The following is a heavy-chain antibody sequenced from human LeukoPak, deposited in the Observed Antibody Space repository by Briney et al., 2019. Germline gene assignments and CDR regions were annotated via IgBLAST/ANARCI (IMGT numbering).Heavy chain of an antibody. V-gene: IGHV4-4*02. CDR1: GGSISSSNW. CDR3: ASPGSRHFYMDV. Sequence: SGTLSLTCAVSGGSISSSNWWSWVRQPPGKELEWIGTMYYTGSTYYSPSLKSRVTISLDASKNQFSLKLTSVTAADTAVYYCASPGSRHFYMDVWGKGTTVTVSS. CDR2: MYYTGST. D-gene: IGHD1-26*01. J-gene: IGHJ6*03.